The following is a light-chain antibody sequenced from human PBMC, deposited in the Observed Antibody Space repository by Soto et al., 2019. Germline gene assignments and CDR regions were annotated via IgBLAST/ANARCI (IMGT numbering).Light chain of an antibody. J-gene: IGLJ2*01. Sequence: QSALTQPASVSGSPGQSSTISCTGTSSDVGGYNYVSWYQQHPGKAPILMIYDVSNRPSGVSNRFSGSKSGNTASLTISGLQAEDEADYYCSSYTSSSTLVVFGGGTKLTVL. CDR1: SSDVGGYNY. CDR2: DVS. CDR3: SSYTSSSTLVV. V-gene: IGLV2-14*01.